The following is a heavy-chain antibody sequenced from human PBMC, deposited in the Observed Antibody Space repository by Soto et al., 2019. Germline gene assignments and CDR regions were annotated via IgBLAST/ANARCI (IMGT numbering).Heavy chain of an antibody. D-gene: IGHD3-9*01. Sequence: QLQLTQSGGEARKPGASVRVSCAASGYKFSTDAISWLRQAPGQGLEWMGLITPNSGYTNYAQTLQGRLILTTDIPSSTAYMELTSLRYDDTAIYSCATSYDTGFDPWGKGTLVSVS. V-gene: IGHV1-18*01. J-gene: IGHJ5*02. CDR2: ITPNSGYT. CDR3: ATSYDTGFDP. CDR1: GYKFSTDA.